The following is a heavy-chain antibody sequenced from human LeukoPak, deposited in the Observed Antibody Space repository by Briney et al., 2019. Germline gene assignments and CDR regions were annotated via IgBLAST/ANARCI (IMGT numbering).Heavy chain of an antibody. Sequence: SETLSLTCGVSGGSISNTNWWSWGRQPPGQGLEWIGEISLTGLTHYNQSPESRVTVPLDKSKNHLSLNLTSVTAADTAVYYCSRENGAFSPFGYWGQGTLVTVLS. D-gene: IGHD2-8*01. CDR1: GGSISNTNW. V-gene: IGHV4-4*02. J-gene: IGHJ4*02. CDR3: SRENGAFSPFGY. CDR2: ISLTGLT.